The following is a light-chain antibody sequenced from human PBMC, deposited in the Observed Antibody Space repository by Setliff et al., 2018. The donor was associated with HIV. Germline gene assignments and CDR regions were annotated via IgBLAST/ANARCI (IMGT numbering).Light chain of an antibody. CDR3: CSNTGSNIYV. J-gene: IGLJ1*01. CDR2: QAT. Sequence: QSALAQPASVSGSPGQSITISCTGTSSDIGRYNLVSWYQQYPGKAPKLMIYQATKRPSGVSNRFSGSKSGNTASLTISGLQAEDEADYYCCSNTGSNIYVIGSGTKVTVL. V-gene: IGLV2-23*01. CDR1: SSDIGRYNL.